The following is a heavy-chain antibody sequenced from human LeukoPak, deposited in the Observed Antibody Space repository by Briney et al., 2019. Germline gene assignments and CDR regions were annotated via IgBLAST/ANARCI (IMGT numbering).Heavy chain of an antibody. CDR3: ARGSGSGSYLGLDY. CDR1: GFTFSSYA. Sequence: GGSLRLSCAASGFTFSSYAMSWVRQAPGKGLQWVSAVSGSGAHTYYADSVMGRFTISRDNSKNTLYLQMNSLRAEDTAVYYCARGSGSGSYLGLDYWGQGTLVTVSS. V-gene: IGHV3-23*01. D-gene: IGHD3-10*01. J-gene: IGHJ4*02. CDR2: VSGSGAHT.